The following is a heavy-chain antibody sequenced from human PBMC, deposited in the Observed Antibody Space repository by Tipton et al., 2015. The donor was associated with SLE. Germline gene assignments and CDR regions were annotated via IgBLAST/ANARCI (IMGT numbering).Heavy chain of an antibody. CDR2: IYHSGST. J-gene: IGHJ5*02. CDR1: GYSISSGYY. V-gene: IGHV4-38-2*01. CDR3: ARQRLRIASTAAFDP. Sequence: TLSLTCAFSGYSISSGYYWVWIRQPPGKGLEWIGSIYHSGSTYYNPSLKSRVTISVDTSKNQFSLKLSSVTAADTAIYYCARQRLRIASTAAFDPWGQGTLVTVSS. D-gene: IGHD1-1*01.